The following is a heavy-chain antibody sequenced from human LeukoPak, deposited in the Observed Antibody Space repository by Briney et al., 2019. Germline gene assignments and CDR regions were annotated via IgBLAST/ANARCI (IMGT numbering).Heavy chain of an antibody. Sequence: GGSLRLSCAASGFTFSSYAMSWVRQAPGKGLGWVSAISGSGAGTYYADSVKGRFTISRDNSKNTLYLQMNSLRADDTAVYYCAKGSYSSGWANRYWGQGTLVTVSS. CDR2: ISGSGAGT. D-gene: IGHD6-19*01. J-gene: IGHJ4*02. V-gene: IGHV3-23*01. CDR1: GFTFSSYA. CDR3: AKGSYSSGWANRY.